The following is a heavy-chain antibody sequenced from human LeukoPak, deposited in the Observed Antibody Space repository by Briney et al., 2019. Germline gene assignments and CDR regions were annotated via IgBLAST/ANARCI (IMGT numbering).Heavy chain of an antibody. V-gene: IGHV3-15*01. Sequence: KPGGSLRLSCAASGFTFSNAWMSWVRQAPGKGLEWVGRIKSKTDGGTTDYAAPVKGRFTISRDDSKNTLYLQMNNLKTEDTAVYYCTTETYYDILTGYYSWGQGTLVTVSS. J-gene: IGHJ5*02. CDR2: IKSKTDGGTT. D-gene: IGHD3-9*01. CDR1: GFTFSNAW. CDR3: TTETYYDILTGYYS.